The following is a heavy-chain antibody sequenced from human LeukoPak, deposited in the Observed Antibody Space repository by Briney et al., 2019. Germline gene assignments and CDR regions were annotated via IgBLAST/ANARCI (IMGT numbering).Heavy chain of an antibody. V-gene: IGHV4-31*03. CDR3: ARGSWPGRDYYGSGSYAFDI. J-gene: IGHJ3*02. D-gene: IGHD3-10*01. CDR2: IYYSGST. CDR1: GGSISSGGYY. Sequence: SETLSLTCTVSGGSISSGGYYWSWIRQHPGKGLEWIGYIYYSGSTYYNPSLESRVTISVDTSKNQFSLKLSSVTAADTAVYYCARGSWPGRDYYGSGSYAFDIWGQGTMVTVSS.